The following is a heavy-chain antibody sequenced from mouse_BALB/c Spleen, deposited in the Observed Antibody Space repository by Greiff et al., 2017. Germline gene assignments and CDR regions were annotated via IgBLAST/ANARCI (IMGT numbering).Heavy chain of an antibody. Sequence: EVKLQESGPSLVKPSQTLSLTCSVTGDSITSGYWNWIRKFPGNKLEYMGYISYSGSTYYNPSLKSRISITRDTSKNQYYLQLNSVTTEDTATYYCARYGYGNYGWDFDVWGAGTTVTVSS. D-gene: IGHD2-1*01. CDR1: GDSITSGY. J-gene: IGHJ1*01. CDR3: ARYGYGNYGWDFDV. CDR2: ISYSGST. V-gene: IGHV3-8*02.